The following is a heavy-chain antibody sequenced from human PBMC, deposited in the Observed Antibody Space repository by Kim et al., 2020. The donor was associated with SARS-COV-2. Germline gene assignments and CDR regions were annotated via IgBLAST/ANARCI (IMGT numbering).Heavy chain of an antibody. V-gene: IGHV4-4*02. J-gene: IGHJ4*02. CDR3: ARERYSSGHYYFDY. D-gene: IGHD6-19*01. Sequence: NPSLKSRGTITVDKSKNQFSLKLSSVTAADTAVYYCARERYSSGHYYFDYWGQGTLVTVSS.